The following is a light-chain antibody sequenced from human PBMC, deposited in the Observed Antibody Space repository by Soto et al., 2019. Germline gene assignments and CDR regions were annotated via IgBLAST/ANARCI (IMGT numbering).Light chain of an antibody. CDR2: AAS. J-gene: IGKJ1*01. V-gene: IGKV1-17*01. Sequence: DIQMTQSPSSLSASIGDRVTITCRASQGIGKDLCWYQQKPGEAPRRLIYAASSLQSGVPSRFSGSGSGTEFTLTINSLQPDDFATYYCLQHNNYPRVFGQGTKVEVK. CDR3: LQHNNYPRV. CDR1: QGIGKD.